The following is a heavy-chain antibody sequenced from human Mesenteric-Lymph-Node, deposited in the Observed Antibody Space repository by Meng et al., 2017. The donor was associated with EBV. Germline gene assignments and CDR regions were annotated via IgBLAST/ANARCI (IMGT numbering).Heavy chain of an antibody. Sequence: QWQLDQSGAEVKNPGASVKVSCKASGYTFTGYYIHWVRQAPGQGLEWMGWINPNTGGTKYAQKFQGWVTLTRDTSISTAYMELSRLRSDDTAVYYCARGRYELIWGLFDPWGQGTLVTVSS. CDR3: ARGRYELIWGLFDP. J-gene: IGHJ5*02. V-gene: IGHV1-2*04. CDR1: GYTFTGYY. D-gene: IGHD1-1*01. CDR2: INPNTGGT.